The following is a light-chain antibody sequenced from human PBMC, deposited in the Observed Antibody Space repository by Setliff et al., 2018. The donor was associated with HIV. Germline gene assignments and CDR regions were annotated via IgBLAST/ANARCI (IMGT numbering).Light chain of an antibody. CDR2: DVS. J-gene: IGLJ3*02. CDR1: SSDVGAYNF. Sequence: QSVLTQPASVSGSPGQSITISCTGTSSDVGAYNFVSWYQQHPGKAPKLMIYDVSKRPSGVSNRFSGSKSGNTASLTISGLQAEDEAVYYCSSYTTSRSWVFGGGTKVNVL. CDR3: SSYTTSRSWV. V-gene: IGLV2-14*01.